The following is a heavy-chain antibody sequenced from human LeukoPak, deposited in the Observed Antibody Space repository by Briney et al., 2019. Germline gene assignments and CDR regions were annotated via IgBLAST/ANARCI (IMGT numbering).Heavy chain of an antibody. CDR1: GFTFSGYS. CDR2: ISSSSSYI. Sequence: GGSQRLSCAASGFTFSGYSMNSVRQAPGKGLEWVSSISSSSSYIYYADSVKGRFTISRDNAKNSLYLQMNSLRAEDTAVYYCARVGYGSGSYFDYWGQGTLVTVSS. V-gene: IGHV3-21*01. CDR3: ARVGYGSGSYFDY. J-gene: IGHJ4*02. D-gene: IGHD3-10*01.